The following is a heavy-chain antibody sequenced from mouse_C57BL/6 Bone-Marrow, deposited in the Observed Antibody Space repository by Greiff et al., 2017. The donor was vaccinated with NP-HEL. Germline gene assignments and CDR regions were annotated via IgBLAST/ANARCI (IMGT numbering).Heavy chain of an antibody. Sequence: EVKLVESGGGLVKPGGSLKLSCAASGFTFSSYAMSWVRQTPEKRLEWVATISDGGSYTYYPDNVKGRFTISRDNAKNNLYLQMSHLKSEDTAMYYCARAFYRWGQGTLVTVSA. CDR2: ISDGGSYT. CDR3: ARAFYR. V-gene: IGHV5-4*03. D-gene: IGHD2-1*01. CDR1: GFTFSSYA. J-gene: IGHJ3*01.